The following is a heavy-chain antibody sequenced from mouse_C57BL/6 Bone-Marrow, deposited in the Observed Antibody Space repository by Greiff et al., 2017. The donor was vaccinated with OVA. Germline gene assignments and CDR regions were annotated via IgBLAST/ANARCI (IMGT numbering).Heavy chain of an antibody. J-gene: IGHJ4*01. CDR3: ARELYDGYPYAMDY. D-gene: IGHD2-3*01. V-gene: IGHV5-4*01. CDR1: GFTFSSYA. CDR2: ISDGGSYT. Sequence: EVMLVESGGGLVKPGGSLKLSCAASGFTFSSYAMSWVRQTPEKRLEWVATISDGGSYTYYPDTVKGRFTISRDNAKNNLYLQMSHLKSEETAMYYCARELYDGYPYAMDYWGQGTSVTVSS.